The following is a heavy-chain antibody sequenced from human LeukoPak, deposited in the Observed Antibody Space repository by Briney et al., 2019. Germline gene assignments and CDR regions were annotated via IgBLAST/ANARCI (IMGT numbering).Heavy chain of an antibody. V-gene: IGHV4-4*07. Sequence: SETLSLTCAISGGSINNYYWSWIRQPAGKGLEWIGRIYISGSTNYNPSLKSRVTMSVDTSKNQFSLKLTSVTAADTAVYYCASGPPFDYWGQGTLVTVSS. CDR1: GGSINNYY. J-gene: IGHJ4*02. CDR2: IYISGST. CDR3: ASGPPFDY.